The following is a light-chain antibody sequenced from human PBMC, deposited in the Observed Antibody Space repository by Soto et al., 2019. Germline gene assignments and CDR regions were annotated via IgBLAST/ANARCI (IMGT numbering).Light chain of an antibody. CDR2: DAS. V-gene: IGKV1-5*01. J-gene: IGKJ1*01. CDR3: QQYKSYRT. Sequence: DIQMTQSPSTLSASVGDRVTITCRASQTISSWLAWYQQKPGKAPKVLIYDASILESGVPSRFSGSGTGTEFTLTISSLQPDDFATYYCQQYKSYRTFGQGTKVEIK. CDR1: QTISSW.